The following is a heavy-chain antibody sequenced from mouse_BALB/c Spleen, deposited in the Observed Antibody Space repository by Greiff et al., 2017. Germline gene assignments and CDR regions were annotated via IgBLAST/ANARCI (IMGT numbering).Heavy chain of an antibody. V-gene: IGHV14-3*02. D-gene: IGHD2-4*01. J-gene: IGHJ2*01. CDR3: APIYYDYGVDY. Sequence: VQLQQSGAELVKPGASVKLSCTASGFNIKDTYMHWVKQRPEQGLEWIGRIDPANGNTKYDPKFQGKATITADTSSNTAYLQLSSLTSEDTAVYYCAPIYYDYGVDYWGQGTTLTVSS. CDR1: GFNIKDTY. CDR2: IDPANGNT.